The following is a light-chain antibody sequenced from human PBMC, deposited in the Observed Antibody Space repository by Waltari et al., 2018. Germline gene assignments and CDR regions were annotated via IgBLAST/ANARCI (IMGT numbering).Light chain of an antibody. Sequence: QMTPSPSPPSAPVGDSVPINSRAIHTIATSLNLDQQKPGHATEVLLYGASILQIGVPSRCSGSGAGTDFTLTISSLQPEDFATDYCQQSYTTPTFGQGTKVEIK. J-gene: IGKJ1*01. CDR3: QQSYTTPT. CDR1: HTIATS. CDR2: GAS. V-gene: IGKV1-39*01.